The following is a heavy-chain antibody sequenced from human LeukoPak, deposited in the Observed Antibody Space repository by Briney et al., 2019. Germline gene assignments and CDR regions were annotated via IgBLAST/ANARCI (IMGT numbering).Heavy chain of an antibody. CDR2: ISSSGSTK. V-gene: IGHV3-48*03. CDR3: ARWGGSGTFWDGFDI. J-gene: IGHJ3*02. D-gene: IGHD3-10*01. Sequence: GGSLRLSCAASGFTFSSYEMNWVRQAPGKGLEWVSYISSSGSTKYYADSVKGRFTISRDNAKNSLYLQMNSLRVEDTAVYYCARWGGSGTFWDGFDIWGQGTMVTVSS. CDR1: GFTFSSYE.